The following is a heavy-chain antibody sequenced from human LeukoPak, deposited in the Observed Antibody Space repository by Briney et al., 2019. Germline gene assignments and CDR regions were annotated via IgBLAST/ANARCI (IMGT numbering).Heavy chain of an antibody. CDR1: GFTVSSNY. J-gene: IGHJ6*03. CDR2: IYSGGST. CDR3: ARGVRYDFWSGARRYYYYMDV. Sequence: GGSLRLSCAASGFTVSSNYMSWVRQAPGKGLEWVSVIYSGGSTYYADSVKGRFTISRDNSKNTLYLQMNSLRAEDTAVYYCARGVRYDFWSGARRYYYYMDVWGKGTTVTVSS. V-gene: IGHV3-53*01. D-gene: IGHD3-3*01.